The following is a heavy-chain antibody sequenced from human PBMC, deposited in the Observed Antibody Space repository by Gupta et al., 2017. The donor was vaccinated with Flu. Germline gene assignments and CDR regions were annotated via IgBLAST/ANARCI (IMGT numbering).Heavy chain of an antibody. CDR3: AKTVAWVQSQMSLDY. D-gene: IGHD5-12*01. V-gene: IGHV1-69*01. Sequence: GQGLEWMGVIIPIFGTISYAQQFQGRVTFTADTSTAYMELSNLRSEDTAVYYCAKTVAWVQSQMSLDYWGQGTLVTVS. CDR2: IIPIFGTI. J-gene: IGHJ4*02.